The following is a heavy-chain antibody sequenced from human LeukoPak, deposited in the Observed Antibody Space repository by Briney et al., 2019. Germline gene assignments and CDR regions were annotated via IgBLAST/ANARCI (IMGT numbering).Heavy chain of an antibody. CDR1: GYTFTSYD. J-gene: IGHJ4*02. CDR2: MNPNSGNT. CDR3: ARGIAAAGSDFDY. D-gene: IGHD6-13*01. Sequence: EASVKVSCKASGYTFTSYDINWVRQAPGQGLEWMGWMNPNSGNTGYAQKFQGRVTITRNTSISTAYMELSSLRSEDTAVYYCARGIAAAGSDFDYWGQGTLVTVSS. V-gene: IGHV1-8*03.